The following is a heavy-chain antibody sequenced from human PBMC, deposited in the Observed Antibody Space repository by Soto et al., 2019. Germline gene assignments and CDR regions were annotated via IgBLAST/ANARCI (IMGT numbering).Heavy chain of an antibody. J-gene: IGHJ4*02. CDR3: ARHAVFGSGYYRGAPYYFDF. CDR1: GGSISSYY. CDR2: IYYSGST. V-gene: IGHV4-59*08. Sequence: PSETLSLTCTVSGGSISSYYWSWIRQPPGKGLEWIGYIYYSGSTNYNPSLKSRVTISVDTSKNQFSLKLSSVTAADTAVYYCARHAVFGSGYYRGAPYYFDFWGQGTLVTVSS. D-gene: IGHD3-3*01.